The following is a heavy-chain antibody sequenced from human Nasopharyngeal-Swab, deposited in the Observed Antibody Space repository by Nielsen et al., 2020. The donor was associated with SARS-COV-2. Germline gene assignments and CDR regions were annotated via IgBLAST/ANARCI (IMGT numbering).Heavy chain of an antibody. Sequence: GESPKTSCEASGLTLRTYYMHWVRQAPGKGPVWVSHIDNDGSTTTYADSVKGRFTISRDNAKNTLYLQMNSLRVEDTAVYYCVRGGLQHAFDLWGPGTIVTVSS. D-gene: IGHD1-1*01. CDR3: VRGGLQHAFDL. V-gene: IGHV3-74*01. CDR2: IDNDGSTT. J-gene: IGHJ3*01. CDR1: GLTLRTYY.